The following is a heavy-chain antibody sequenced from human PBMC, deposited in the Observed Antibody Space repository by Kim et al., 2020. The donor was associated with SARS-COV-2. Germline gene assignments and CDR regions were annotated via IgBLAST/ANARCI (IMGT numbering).Heavy chain of an antibody. Sequence: GGSLRLSCAASGFTFSSYAMHWVRQAPGKGLEWVAVISYDGSNKYYADSVKGRFTISRDNSKNTLDLQMNSLRAEDTAVYYCARGGRYYGSGRNWFDPWGQGTLVTVSS. D-gene: IGHD3-10*01. J-gene: IGHJ5*02. CDR3: ARGGRYYGSGRNWFDP. V-gene: IGHV3-30*04. CDR1: GFTFSSYA. CDR2: ISYDGSNK.